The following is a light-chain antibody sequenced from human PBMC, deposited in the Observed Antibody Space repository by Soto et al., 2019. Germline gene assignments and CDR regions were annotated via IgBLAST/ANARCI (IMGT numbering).Light chain of an antibody. CDR2: DAS. CDR3: QQRSNWIT. Sequence: IVMTQSPATLSVSPVERATLSCRASQSVSSNLAWYQQKPGQAPRLLIYDASNRATGIPARFSGSGSGTDFTLTISSLEPDDFAVYYCQQRSNWITFGQGTRLEVK. V-gene: IGKV3-11*01. CDR1: QSVSSN. J-gene: IGKJ5*01.